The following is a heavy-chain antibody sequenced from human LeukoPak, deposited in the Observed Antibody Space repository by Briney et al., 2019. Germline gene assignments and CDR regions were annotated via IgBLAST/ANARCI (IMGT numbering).Heavy chain of an antibody. CDR3: ARSGMEFCDY. D-gene: IGHD3-10*01. CDR1: GFTFSSYA. CDR2: ISYDGSNK. V-gene: IGHV3-30-3*01. Sequence: QPGGSLRLSCAASGFTFSSYAMHWVRQAPGKGLEWVAVISYDGSNKYYADSVKGRFTISRDNSKNTLYLQMNSLRAEDTAVYYCARSGMEFCDYWGQGTLVTVSS. J-gene: IGHJ4*02.